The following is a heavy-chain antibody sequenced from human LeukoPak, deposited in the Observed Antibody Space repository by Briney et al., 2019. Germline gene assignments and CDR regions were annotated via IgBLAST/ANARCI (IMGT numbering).Heavy chain of an antibody. V-gene: IGHV3-11*01. CDR2: ISRGGSSI. J-gene: IGHJ4*02. Sequence: GGSLRLSCAASGFSFSDYYMSWIRQAPGKGLEWVSSISRGGSSIYYADSVKGRFTISRDNAKNSLDLQMNSLRAEDTAVYYCARLGCGGDCEIDYWGQGTLVTVSS. D-gene: IGHD2-21*01. CDR1: GFSFSDYY. CDR3: ARLGCGGDCEIDY.